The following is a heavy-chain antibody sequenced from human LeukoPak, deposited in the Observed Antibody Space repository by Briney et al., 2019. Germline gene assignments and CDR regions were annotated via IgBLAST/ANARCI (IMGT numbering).Heavy chain of an antibody. J-gene: IGHJ4*02. D-gene: IGHD3-10*01. CDR3: ARASGAMVRGVIDDY. Sequence: GASVKVSCKASGYTFTSYYMHWVRQAPGQGLEWMGIINPSGGSTSYAQKFQGRVTMTRDTSTSTVYMELSSLRSEDTAVYYCARASGAMVRGVIDDYWGQGTLVTVSS. V-gene: IGHV1-46*01. CDR1: GYTFTSYY. CDR2: INPSGGST.